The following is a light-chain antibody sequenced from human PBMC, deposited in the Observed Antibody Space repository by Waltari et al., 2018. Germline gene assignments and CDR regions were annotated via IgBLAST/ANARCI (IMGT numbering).Light chain of an antibody. CDR3: AAWDDTLNGRWE. CDR2: RND. J-gene: IGLJ3*02. CDR1: SSNIGSNI. Sequence: QSFLTQPPSASATPGQRVTISCSGSSSNIGSNIVNWYQQVPGTTPKLLIYRNDQRPSGVPDRFSGSKSGTSASLAIIGLRSEDEADYYCAAWDDTLNGRWEFGGGTKLTVL. V-gene: IGLV1-44*01.